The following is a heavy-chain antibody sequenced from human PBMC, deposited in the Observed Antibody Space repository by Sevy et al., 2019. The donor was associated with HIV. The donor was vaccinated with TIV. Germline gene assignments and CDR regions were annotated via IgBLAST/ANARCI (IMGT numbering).Heavy chain of an antibody. V-gene: IGHV3-11*01. D-gene: IGHD6-19*01. J-gene: IGHJ3*02. Sequence: GGSLRLSCAASRFTFSDYYMSWIRQAPGKGLEWLSYISSSGSTIYYADSVKGRFTISRDNAKNSLYLQMNSLRAEDTAVDYCAREMEGVPGRAFDIWGQGTMVTVSS. CDR3: AREMEGVPGRAFDI. CDR1: RFTFSDYY. CDR2: ISSSGSTI.